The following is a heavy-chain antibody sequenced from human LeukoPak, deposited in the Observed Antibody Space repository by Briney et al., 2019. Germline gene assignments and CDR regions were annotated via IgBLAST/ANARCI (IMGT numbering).Heavy chain of an antibody. D-gene: IGHD5-18*01. J-gene: IGHJ4*02. CDR2: IYYSGST. CDR3: ARSGVGIQLWSIDY. V-gene: IGHV4-59*12. CDR1: GGSISSYY. Sequence: SETLSLTCTVSGGSISSYYWSWIRQPPGKGLEWIGYIYYSGSTYYNPSLKSRVTISVDTSKNQFSLKLSSVTAADTAVYYCARSGVGIQLWSIDYWGQGTLVTVSS.